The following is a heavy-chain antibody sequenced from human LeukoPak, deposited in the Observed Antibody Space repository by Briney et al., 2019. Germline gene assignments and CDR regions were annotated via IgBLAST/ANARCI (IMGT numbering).Heavy chain of an antibody. J-gene: IGHJ4*02. D-gene: IGHD2-8*01. CDR2: ISYIGNT. CDR3: ARESRSNGAWSYFDY. CDR1: GGSIGTYY. V-gene: IGHV4-59*01. Sequence: SETLSLTCTVSGGSIGTYYWSWIRQPPGKGLEYIGYISYIGNTKYNPSLKSRVTMSVDTSKNQFSLKLSSVTAADTAVYFCARESRSNGAWSYFDYWGQGTLVTVSS.